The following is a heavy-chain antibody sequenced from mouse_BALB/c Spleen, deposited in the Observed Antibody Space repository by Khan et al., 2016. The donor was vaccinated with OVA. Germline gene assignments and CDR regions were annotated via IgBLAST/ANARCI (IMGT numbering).Heavy chain of an antibody. CDR2: IYPGNSDN. V-gene: IGHV1-5*01. Sequence: VQLKQSGTVLARPGASVKMSCKASGYSFTSYWMHWVKQRPGKGLEWIGAIYPGNSDNSYNQKFKGKAKLTAVTSASTAYMELSSLTNEDSAVYYGTDGNYVGWVADWGQGTLVLVSA. CDR1: GYSFTSYW. J-gene: IGHJ3*01. D-gene: IGHD2-1*01. CDR3: TDGNYVGWVAD.